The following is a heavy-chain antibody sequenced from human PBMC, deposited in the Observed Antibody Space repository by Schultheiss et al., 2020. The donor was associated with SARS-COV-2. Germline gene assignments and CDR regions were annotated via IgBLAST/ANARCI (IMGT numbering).Heavy chain of an antibody. Sequence: GGSLRLSCAASGFTFSSYAMHWVRQAPGKGLEWVAVISYDGSNKYYADSVKGRFTISRDNSKNSLYLQMNSLRAEDTAVYYCARAPRWLHLDYWGQGTLVTVSS. CDR2: ISYDGSNK. J-gene: IGHJ4*02. V-gene: IGHV3-30*04. CDR3: ARAPRWLHLDY. CDR1: GFTFSSYA. D-gene: IGHD5-24*01.